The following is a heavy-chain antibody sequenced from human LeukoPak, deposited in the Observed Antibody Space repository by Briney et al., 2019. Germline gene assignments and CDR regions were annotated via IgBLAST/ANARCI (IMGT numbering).Heavy chain of an antibody. CDR1: GYSFGNHW. D-gene: IGHD3-22*01. J-gene: IGHJ4*02. V-gene: IGHV5-51*01. CDR3: ARHSSSSGYYYFGS. CDR2: IYPGDSDT. Sequence: PGESLKISCKGSGYSFGNHWIGWVRQMPGKGLEWMGIIYPGDSDTRYSPSFQGQVTISADKSITTAYLQWSSLKSSDTAMYYCARHSSSSGYYYFGSWGQGTLVTVSS.